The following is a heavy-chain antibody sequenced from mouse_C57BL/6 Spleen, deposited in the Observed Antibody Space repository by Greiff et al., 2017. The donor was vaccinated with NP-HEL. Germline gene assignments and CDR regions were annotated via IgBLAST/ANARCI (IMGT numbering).Heavy chain of an antibody. Sequence: QVQLQQPGAELVMPGASVKLSCKASGYTFTSYWMHWVKQRPGQGLEWIGEIDPSDSYTNYNQTFKGKSTLTVDKSSSTAYMQLSSLTSEDAAVDYCARERPTIVTLDDWGKGTTLTVSS. CDR2: IDPSDSYT. D-gene: IGHD2-5*01. J-gene: IGHJ2*01. CDR1: GYTFTSYW. V-gene: IGHV1-69*01. CDR3: ARERPTIVTLDD.